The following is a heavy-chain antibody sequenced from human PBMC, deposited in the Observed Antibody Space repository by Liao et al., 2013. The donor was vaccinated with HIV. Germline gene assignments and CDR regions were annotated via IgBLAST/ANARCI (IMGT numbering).Heavy chain of an antibody. D-gene: IGHD7-27*01. Sequence: QVQLQESGPGLVKPSQTLSLTCTVSGGSISSGSYYWSWIRQPAGKGLEWIGRIYTSGSTNYNPSLRSRVTISVDTSKNQFSLKLSSVTAADTAVYYCARWGFTTGVVFDIWGQGDNGHRLF. J-gene: IGHJ3*02. CDR2: IYTSGST. CDR1: GGSISSGSYY. V-gene: IGHV4-61*02. CDR3: ARWGFTTGVVFDI.